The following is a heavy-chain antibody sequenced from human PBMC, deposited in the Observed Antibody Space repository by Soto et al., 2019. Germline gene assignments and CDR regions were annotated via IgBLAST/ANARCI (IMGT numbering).Heavy chain of an antibody. Sequence: QVQLQESGPGLVKPSETLSLTCTVSGGSISSYYWSWIRQPPGKGLEWSGYIYYRGSTNYNPSLKCRVTITGYTSKNQFSLKLSSVTAADTAVYYCARGVKWQYYFDYWGQGTLVTVSS. CDR2: IYYRGST. V-gene: IGHV4-59*01. D-gene: IGHD5-12*01. CDR1: GGSISSYY. J-gene: IGHJ4*02. CDR3: ARGVKWQYYFDY.